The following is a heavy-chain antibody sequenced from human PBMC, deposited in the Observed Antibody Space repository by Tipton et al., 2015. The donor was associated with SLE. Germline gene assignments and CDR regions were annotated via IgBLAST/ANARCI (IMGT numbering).Heavy chain of an antibody. Sequence: TLSLTCTVSGGSIRSGDHYWSWIRQPPGKGLEWIGYIYYSGSTNSNPSLKSRVTISVDTSKNQFSLKLSSVTAADTAVYYCARGSGSSSAHYYCYYMDVWGKGTTV. J-gene: IGHJ6*03. CDR2: IYYSGST. D-gene: IGHD6-6*01. V-gene: IGHV4-61*08. CDR1: GGSIRSGDHY. CDR3: ARGSGSSSAHYYCYYMDV.